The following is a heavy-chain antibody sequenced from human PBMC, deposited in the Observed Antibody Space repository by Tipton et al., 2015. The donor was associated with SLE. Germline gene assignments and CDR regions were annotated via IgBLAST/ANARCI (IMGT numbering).Heavy chain of an antibody. D-gene: IGHD2-2*01. CDR1: GGSISSGSYY. CDR3: AREGCSSTSCYGYYYMDV. V-gene: IGHV4-61*02. Sequence: TLSLTCTVSGGSISSGSYYWSWIRQPAGKGLEWIGRIYTSGGSNYNPSLKSRVTISVDTSKNQFSLKLSSVTAADTAVYYCAREGCSSTSCYGYYYMDVWGKGTTVTVSS. CDR2: IYTSGGS. J-gene: IGHJ6*03.